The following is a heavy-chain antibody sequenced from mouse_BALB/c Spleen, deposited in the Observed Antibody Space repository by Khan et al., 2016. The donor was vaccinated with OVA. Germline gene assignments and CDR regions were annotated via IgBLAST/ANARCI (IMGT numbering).Heavy chain of an antibody. D-gene: IGHD1-1*01. CDR1: GYTFTSYT. CDR2: IDPSSGYT. Sequence: QVQQQQSGAELARPGASVKMSCKASGYTFTSYTMHWIKQRPGQALEWIGYIDPSSGYTNYNQKFRDKATLTADKSSSTAYIQLSSLTSEDSAVHYCARSAFDGRSSYFDYWGPGTTLTVSS. CDR3: ARSAFDGRSSYFDY. V-gene: IGHV1-4*01. J-gene: IGHJ2*01.